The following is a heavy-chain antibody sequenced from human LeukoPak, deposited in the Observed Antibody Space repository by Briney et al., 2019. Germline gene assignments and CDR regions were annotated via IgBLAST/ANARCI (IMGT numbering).Heavy chain of an antibody. J-gene: IGHJ3*01. CDR1: GFTFSSYA. D-gene: IGHD6-13*01. V-gene: IGHV3-23*01. Sequence: GGSLRLSCAASGFTFSSYAMSWVRQAPGKGLEWVSAISGSGGSTYYADSVKGRFTISRDNSKNTLYLQMNSLRAEATAVYYCAKGGLYSTSWFGFVAFDFWGEGTMVSVSS. CDR3: AKGGLYSTSWFGFVAFDF. CDR2: ISGSGGST.